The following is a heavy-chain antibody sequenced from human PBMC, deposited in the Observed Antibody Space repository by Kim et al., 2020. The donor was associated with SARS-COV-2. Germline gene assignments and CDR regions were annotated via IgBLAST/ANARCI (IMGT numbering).Heavy chain of an antibody. CDR2: ISYDGSHK. J-gene: IGHJ4*02. V-gene: IGHV3-30*03. Sequence: GGSLRLSCAASGFTFNTYGMHWVRQAPGKGLEWVAVISYDGSHKYYVDSVKGRFTISRDNSKNTLYLQMNSLRIEDTAVYYCARSFIGSYFGYDYWGQGSLVTVSS. CDR3: ARSFIGSYFGYDY. CDR1: GFTFNTYG. D-gene: IGHD1-26*01.